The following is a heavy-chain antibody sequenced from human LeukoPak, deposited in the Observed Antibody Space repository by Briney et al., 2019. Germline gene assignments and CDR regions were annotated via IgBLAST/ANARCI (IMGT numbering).Heavy chain of an antibody. CDR1: GFTVSSNY. V-gene: IGHV3-66*02. CDR2: IYSGGST. D-gene: IGHD4/OR15-4a*01. J-gene: IGHJ3*02. Sequence: GGSLRLTCAASGFTVSSNYMSWVRQAPGKGLEWVSVIYSGGSTYYAESVKGRFTIPRDNSKNKLYLQMNSLRAEDTAVYYCARDKRLSDAFDIWGQGTMVTVSS. CDR3: ARDKRLSDAFDI.